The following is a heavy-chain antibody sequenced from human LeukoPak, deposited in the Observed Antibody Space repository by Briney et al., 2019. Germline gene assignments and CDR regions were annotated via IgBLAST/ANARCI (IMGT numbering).Heavy chain of an antibody. CDR1: GFSFTSYS. J-gene: IGHJ4*02. Sequence: PGGSLRLSCAASGFSFTSYSMNWVPQAPGKGQERVSYISGSGNAKHYIDSVKGRFTISRDNAKNALYLQMNSLRAEDTAVYFCARDHVYAFDYWGQGTQVTVSS. CDR3: ARDHVYAFDY. V-gene: IGHV3-48*01. D-gene: IGHD2/OR15-2a*01. CDR2: ISGSGNAK.